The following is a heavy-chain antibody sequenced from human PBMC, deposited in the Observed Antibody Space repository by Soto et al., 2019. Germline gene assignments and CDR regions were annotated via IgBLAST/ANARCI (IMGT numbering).Heavy chain of an antibody. CDR3: ARDTPPTDY. CDR1: GYTFTSYH. CDR2: ISAYNTNT. J-gene: IGHJ4*02. Sequence: QVQLVQSGAEVKKPGTSVKVSFKTSGYTFTSYHISWVRQAPGQGLEWMGWISAYNTNTNYAQKFQGRVTMTTDTLTSTAYMELRSLRSDDTAVYYCARDTPPTDYWGQGTLVTVSS. V-gene: IGHV1-18*01.